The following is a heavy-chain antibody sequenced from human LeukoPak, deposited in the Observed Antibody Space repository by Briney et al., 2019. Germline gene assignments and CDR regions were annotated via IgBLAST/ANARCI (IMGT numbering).Heavy chain of an antibody. Sequence: ASVKVSCKASGYTFTSYGISWVRQAPGQGLEWMGWISAYNGNTNYAQKLQGRVTMTTDTSTGTAYMELRSLRSDDTAVYYCARVDFWSGYSPLDAFDIWGQGTMVTVSS. CDR2: ISAYNGNT. D-gene: IGHD3-3*01. V-gene: IGHV1-18*01. J-gene: IGHJ3*02. CDR1: GYTFTSYG. CDR3: ARVDFWSGYSPLDAFDI.